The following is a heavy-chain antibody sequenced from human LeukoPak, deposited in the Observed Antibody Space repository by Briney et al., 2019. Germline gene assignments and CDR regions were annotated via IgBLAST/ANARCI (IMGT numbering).Heavy chain of an antibody. CDR1: GGSIISYY. CDR3: ARLRPYDSSGYYVGGTFDY. CDR2: IYYSGST. Sequence: SETLSLNCTASGGSIISYYWSWIRLSPGKGLEWIGYIYYSGSTNYNPSLKSRVTISVDTSKNQFSLKLSSVTAADTAVYYCARLRPYDSSGYYVGGTFDYWGQGTLVTVSS. V-gene: IGHV4-59*08. J-gene: IGHJ4*02. D-gene: IGHD3-22*01.